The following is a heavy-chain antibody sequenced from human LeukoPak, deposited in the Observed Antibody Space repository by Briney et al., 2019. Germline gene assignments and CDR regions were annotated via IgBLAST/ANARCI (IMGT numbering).Heavy chain of an antibody. D-gene: IGHD6-13*01. V-gene: IGHV5-51*01. CDR1: GYSFTNYW. CDR2: IYPGDSDT. J-gene: IGHJ4*02. CDR3: ARRLATAEYFDY. Sequence: GESLKIPCKGSGYSFTNYWIGWVRQMPGKGLEWMGIIYPGDSDTRYSPSFQGQVTISADRSISAAYLQWSSLKASDTAIYYCARRLATAEYFDYWGQGTLVTVSS.